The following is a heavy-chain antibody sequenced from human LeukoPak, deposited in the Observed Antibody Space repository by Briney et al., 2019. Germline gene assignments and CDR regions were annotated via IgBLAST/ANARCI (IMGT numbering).Heavy chain of an antibody. Sequence: SVKVSCXASGGTFSSYAISWVRQAHGQGLEWMGRIIPIFGTANYAQKFQGRVTITTDESTSTAYMELSSLRSEDTAVYYCARDRLPRRGSGYYFDYWGQGTLVTVSS. CDR2: IIPIFGTA. CDR3: ARDRLPRRGSGYYFDY. J-gene: IGHJ4*02. CDR1: GGTFSSYA. D-gene: IGHD3-22*01. V-gene: IGHV1-69*05.